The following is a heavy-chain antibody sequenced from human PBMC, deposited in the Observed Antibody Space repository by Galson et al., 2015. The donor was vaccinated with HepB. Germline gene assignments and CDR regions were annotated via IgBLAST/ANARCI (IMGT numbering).Heavy chain of an antibody. CDR1: GGTFSSYA. D-gene: IGHD2-2*01. Sequence: SVKVSCKASGGTFSSYAISWVRQAPGQGLEWMGGIIPIFGTANYAQKFQGRVTITADESTSTAYMELSSLRSEDTAVYYCARAPEVPAALYYYYYMDVWGKGTTVTVSS. J-gene: IGHJ6*03. CDR2: IIPIFGTA. V-gene: IGHV1-69*13. CDR3: ARAPEVPAALYYYYYMDV.